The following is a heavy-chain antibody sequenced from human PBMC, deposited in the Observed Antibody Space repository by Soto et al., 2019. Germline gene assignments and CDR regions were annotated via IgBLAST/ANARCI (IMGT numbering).Heavy chain of an antibody. J-gene: IGHJ4*02. D-gene: IGHD3-10*01. V-gene: IGHV3-74*01. CDR3: ARGPTGWFGYDY. CDR1: GFTFSSSW. CDR2: INSGASTT. Sequence: EVQLVESGGGLVQPRGSLRLSCAASGFTFSSSWMHWVPQAPGKGLVWVSRINSGASTTNYADSVKGRFTISRDNARNTLYLQMDSLTADDTAVYYCARGPTGWFGYDYWGQGTLVTVSS.